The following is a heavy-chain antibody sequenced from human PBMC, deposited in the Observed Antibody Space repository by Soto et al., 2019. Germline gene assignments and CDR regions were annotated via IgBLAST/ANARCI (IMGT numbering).Heavy chain of an antibody. CDR1: GFTFSSYS. D-gene: IGHD6-13*01. CDR2: ISSSSSYI. J-gene: IGHJ6*03. Sequence: EVQLVESGGGLVKPGGSLGLSCAASGFTFSSYSMNWVRQAPGKGLEWVSSISSSSSYIYYADSVKGRFTISRDNAKNSLYLQMNSLRAEDTAVYYCAREESSWNYYYYIDVWGKGTTVTVSS. CDR3: AREESSWNYYYYIDV. V-gene: IGHV3-21*01.